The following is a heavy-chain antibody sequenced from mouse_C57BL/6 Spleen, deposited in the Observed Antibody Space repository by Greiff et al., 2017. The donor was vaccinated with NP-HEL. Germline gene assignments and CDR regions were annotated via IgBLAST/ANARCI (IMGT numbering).Heavy chain of an antibody. V-gene: IGHV1-26*01. J-gene: IGHJ4*01. CDR3: AREEKYGIYYYGSDAMDY. CDR2: INPNNGGT. Sequence: EVQLQQSGPELVKPGASVKISCKASGYTFTDYYMNWVKQSHGKSLEWIGDINPNNGGTSYNQKFKGKATLTVDKSSSTAYMELRSLTSEDSAVYYCAREEKYGIYYYGSDAMDYWGQGTSVTVSS. D-gene: IGHD1-1*01. CDR1: GYTFTDYY.